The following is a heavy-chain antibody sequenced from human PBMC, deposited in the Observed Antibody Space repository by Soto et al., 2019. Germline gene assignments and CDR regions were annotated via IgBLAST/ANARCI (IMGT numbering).Heavy chain of an antibody. D-gene: IGHD6-19*01. CDR1: GGTFSSYA. J-gene: IGHJ4*02. Sequence: SVKVSCKASGGTFSSYAISWVRQAPGQGLEWMGGIIPIFGTANYAQKFQGRVTITADESTSTAYMELSSLRSEDTAVYYCARGEDSSGWYGHFDYWGQGTLVTVSS. CDR3: ARGEDSSGWYGHFDY. CDR2: IIPIFGTA. V-gene: IGHV1-69*13.